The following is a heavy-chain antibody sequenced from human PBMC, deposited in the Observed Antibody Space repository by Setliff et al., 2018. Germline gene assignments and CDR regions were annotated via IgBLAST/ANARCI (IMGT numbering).Heavy chain of an antibody. J-gene: IGHJ6*02. CDR2: INWNGGST. Sequence: GGSLRLSCAASGFTFDDYGMSWVRQAPGKGLGWVSTINWNGGSTSYADSVKGRFTISRDNAKNSLYLQMNSLRAEDTAVYYCARDAAPTYYYGSGSYPSYYYYGMDVWGQGTTVTV. D-gene: IGHD3-10*01. CDR1: GFTFDDYG. CDR3: ARDAAPTYYYGSGSYPSYYYYGMDV. V-gene: IGHV3-20*04.